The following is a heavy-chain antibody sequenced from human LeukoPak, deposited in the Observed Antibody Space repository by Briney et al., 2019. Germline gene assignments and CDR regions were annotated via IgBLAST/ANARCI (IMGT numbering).Heavy chain of an antibody. J-gene: IGHJ4*02. CDR2: ISSSSSYI. CDR1: GFTFSSYS. D-gene: IGHD3-10*01. CDR3: ARGGFGELLYTFWDY. Sequence: GGSLRLSCAASGFTFSSYSMNWVRQAPGKGLEWVSSISSSSSYIYYADSVKGRFTISRDNAKNSLYLQMNSLRAGDTAVYYCARGGFGELLYTFWDYWGQGTLVTVSS. V-gene: IGHV3-21*01.